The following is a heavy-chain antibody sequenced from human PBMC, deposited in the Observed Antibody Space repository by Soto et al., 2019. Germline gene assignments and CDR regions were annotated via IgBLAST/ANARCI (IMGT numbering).Heavy chain of an antibody. V-gene: IGHV4-34*01. CDR2: INHSGST. Sequence: EWMGKINHSGSTNYNPSLKSRITISVDTSKNQFSLKLSSVTAADTAVYYCXXXXXXXXXXXXXXXXXXXXGKGTTVTVSS. J-gene: IGHJ6*04. CDR3: XXXXXXXXXXXXXXXXXXX.